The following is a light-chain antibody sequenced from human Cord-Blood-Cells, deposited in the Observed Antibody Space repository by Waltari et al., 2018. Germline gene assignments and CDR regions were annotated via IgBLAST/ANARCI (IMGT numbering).Light chain of an antibody. Sequence: NFMLTQPHSVSESPGKTVTISCTRRRGSIASTSVPWYQQRPGSSTTTVIYEDNQRPSGVPDRFSGSIDSSSNSASLTISGLKTEDEADYYCQSYDSSNQVFGGGTKLTVL. V-gene: IGLV6-57*01. CDR1: RGSIASTS. CDR2: EDN. CDR3: QSYDSSNQV. J-gene: IGLJ3*02.